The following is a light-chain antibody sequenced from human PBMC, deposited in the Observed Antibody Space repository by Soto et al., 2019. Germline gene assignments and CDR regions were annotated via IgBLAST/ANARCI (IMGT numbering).Light chain of an antibody. CDR3: SSYAVINNFGYV. CDR1: SSDVGGYNY. V-gene: IGLV2-8*01. CDR2: EVS. J-gene: IGLJ1*01. Sequence: QSALTQPPSASGSPGQSVTISCTGTSSDVGGYNYVSWYQQHPGKAPKLMIYEVSKRPSGVPDRFSGSKSGNTASLSVSGLQDDDEADDYCSSYAVINNFGYVFGTGTKVTVL.